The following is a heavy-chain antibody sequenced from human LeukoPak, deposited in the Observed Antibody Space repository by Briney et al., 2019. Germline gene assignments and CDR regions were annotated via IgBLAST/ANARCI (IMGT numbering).Heavy chain of an antibody. V-gene: IGHV1-69*04. Sequence: SVKVSCKASGGTFSSYAISWVRQAPGQGLEWMGRIIPILGIANYAQKFQGRVTITADKSTSTAYMELSSLRSEDTAVYYCARVRDYYYYYMDVWGKGTTVTVSS. CDR3: ARVRDYYYYYMDV. J-gene: IGHJ6*03. CDR1: GGTFSSYA. CDR2: IIPILGIA.